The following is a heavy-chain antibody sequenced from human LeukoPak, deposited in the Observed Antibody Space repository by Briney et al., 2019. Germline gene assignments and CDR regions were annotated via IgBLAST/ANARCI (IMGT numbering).Heavy chain of an antibody. D-gene: IGHD2-2*01. CDR1: GDSTTNYY. CDR2: IYGSGST. V-gene: IGHV4-4*07. CDR3: ARYRVVPAAMDV. Sequence: SETLSLTCTVSGDSTTNYYWSWIRQSDGKGLEWIGRIYGSGSTNYNPSLKSRVTMSVDTSKNQFSLQLTSVTAADTAIYYCARYRVVPAAMDVWGHGTTVTVSS. J-gene: IGHJ6*02.